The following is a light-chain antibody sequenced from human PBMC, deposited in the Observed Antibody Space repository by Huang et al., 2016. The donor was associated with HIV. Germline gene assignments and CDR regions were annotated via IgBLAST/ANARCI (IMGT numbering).Light chain of an antibody. V-gene: IGKV3-20*01. Sequence: EVVLTQSPDTLSSSPGERVTVSCRASQSLSSSYIAWYHQRPGQAPRLLIYGASTRATDIPDRFSGSGSGTDFTLTINGLEPADFAMYYCQQYGTSPYTFGQGTNLEI. CDR1: QSLSSSY. J-gene: IGKJ2*01. CDR3: QQYGTSPYT. CDR2: GAS.